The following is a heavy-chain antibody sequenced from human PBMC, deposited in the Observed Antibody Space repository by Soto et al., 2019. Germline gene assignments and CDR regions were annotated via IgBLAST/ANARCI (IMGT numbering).Heavy chain of an antibody. J-gene: IGHJ5*01. Sequence: SATLSLTCSVSCDSISTVDYFCAWIRQPPGQAVEYIGYIYKITTTYYNPSFESRVAISLDTSKSQFSLTVTSVTAADTAVYFCARGRYCLTGRCFPNWFDSWGQGTLVTVSS. CDR3: ARGRYCLTGRCFPNWFDS. D-gene: IGHD2-15*01. CDR2: IYKITTT. CDR1: CDSISTVDYF. V-gene: IGHV4-30-4*01.